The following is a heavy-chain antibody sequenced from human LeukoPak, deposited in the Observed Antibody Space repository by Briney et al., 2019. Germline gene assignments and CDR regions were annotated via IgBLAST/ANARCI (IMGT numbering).Heavy chain of an antibody. CDR2: ISGSGGSI. Sequence: ISGSGGSIFYADSVKGRFTISRDNSKNTLYLQMNSLKAEDTAVYFCAKGGTGRSGSFYNPFDYWGQGTLVTVSS. J-gene: IGHJ4*02. CDR3: AKGGTGRSGSFYNPFDY. D-gene: IGHD3-10*01. V-gene: IGHV3-23*01.